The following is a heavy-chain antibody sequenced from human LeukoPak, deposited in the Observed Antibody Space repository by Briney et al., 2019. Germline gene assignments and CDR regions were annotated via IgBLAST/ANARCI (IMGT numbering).Heavy chain of an antibody. CDR2: IKQGGSEK. D-gene: IGHD3-10*02. V-gene: IGHV3-7*01. Sequence: AGGSLRLSCEASGFTFGTFWMSWVRQAPGKGLEWVANIKQGGSEKNYVDSVKGRFTISRDNAKNSLYLQMNSLRAEDTAVYYXXRDFLSPMSFYMDVWGKGTTVTVSS. CDR1: GFTFGTFW. J-gene: IGHJ6*03. CDR3: XRDFLSPMSFYMDV.